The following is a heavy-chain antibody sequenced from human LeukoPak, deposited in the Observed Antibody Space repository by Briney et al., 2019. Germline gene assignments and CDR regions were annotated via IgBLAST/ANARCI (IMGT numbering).Heavy chain of an antibody. D-gene: IGHD3-22*01. CDR3: AKDFSVYNYDSRVLDY. J-gene: IGHJ4*02. CDR2: IRYDGSNK. V-gene: IGHV3-30*02. Sequence: GGSLRLSCAASGFTFSSYGIHWVRQAPGKGLEWVAFIRYDGSNKYYADSVKGRFTISRDNSENTLYLQMNRLRAEDTAVYYCAKDFSVYNYDSRVLDYWGQGTLVTDSS. CDR1: GFTFSSYG.